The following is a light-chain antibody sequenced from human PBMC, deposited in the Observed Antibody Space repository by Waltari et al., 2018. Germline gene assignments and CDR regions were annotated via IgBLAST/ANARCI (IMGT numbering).Light chain of an antibody. V-gene: IGLV2-11*01. CDR1: SSDIGDYNY. J-gene: IGLJ1*01. Sequence: QSALTQPRSVSGSPGQSVAISCTGTSSDIGDYNYVSWYQQHPGKAPKLMMYDVTKRTSGVPERFSGSKSGNTASLTISGLQAEDEADYYCCSYAGGVVYVFGTGTKVTVL. CDR3: CSYAGGVVYV. CDR2: DVT.